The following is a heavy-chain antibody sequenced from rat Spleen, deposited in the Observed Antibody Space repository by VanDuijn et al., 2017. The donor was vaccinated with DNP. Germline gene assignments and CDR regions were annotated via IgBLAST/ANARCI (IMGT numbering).Heavy chain of an antibody. Sequence: EVHLQESGPGLVKPSQSLSLTCSVTGYSITSTYWGWFRNFPGNKMEWIGHIDYSGSTRYNPSLKSRISITRDTSTNQFFLHLNSVTTEYTATYYCARYEEGTGFGALDAWGQGTSVTVSP. V-gene: IGHV3-1*01. CDR1: GYSITSTY. CDR2: IDYSGST. D-gene: IGHD4-4*01. CDR3: ARYEEGTGFGALDA. J-gene: IGHJ4*01.